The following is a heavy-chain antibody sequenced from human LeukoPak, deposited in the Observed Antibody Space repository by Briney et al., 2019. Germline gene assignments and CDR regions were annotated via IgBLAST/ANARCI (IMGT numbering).Heavy chain of an antibody. CDR2: LNHSGST. CDR1: GGSFSGYY. CDR3: AREANIASAIVWFDP. D-gene: IGHD6-13*01. V-gene: IGHV4-34*01. Sequence: SEILSLTCAVSGGSFSGYYWNWIRQPPGKGLEWIGELNHSGSTNYNPSLKSRVTISVDTSKNQFSLKLSSVTAADTAVYYCAREANIASAIVWFDPWGQGTLVTVSS. J-gene: IGHJ5*02.